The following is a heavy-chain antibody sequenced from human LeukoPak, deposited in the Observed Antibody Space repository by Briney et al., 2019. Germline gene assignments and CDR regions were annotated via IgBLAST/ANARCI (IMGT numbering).Heavy chain of an antibody. CDR3: ARDVGDYDFWGGLNALDL. CDR1: GFTFSNFG. D-gene: IGHD3-3*01. V-gene: IGHV3-21*06. J-gene: IGHJ3*01. CDR2: ISTTSYYI. Sequence: PGGSLRLSCAASGFTFSNFGMNWVRQAPGKGLEWVSSISTTSYYIKYADSVKGRFNISRDNAKNSLSLQLNSLRVEDTAVYYCARDVGDYDFWGGLNALDLWGQGTVVTVSS.